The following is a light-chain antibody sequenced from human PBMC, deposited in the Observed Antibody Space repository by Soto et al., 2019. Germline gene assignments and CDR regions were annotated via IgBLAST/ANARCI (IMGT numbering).Light chain of an antibody. CDR2: AAS. Sequence: DIQMTQSTSSLSASVGDRVTITCRASQGIRNYLAWYQQKPGKDPTLLIYAASTLKSVVPSRFSASGSGAEVTFTISSRQPEDVATYYCQKYSSAPQTFGHGNKVEI. CDR1: QGIRNY. V-gene: IGKV1-27*01. J-gene: IGKJ1*01. CDR3: QKYSSAPQT.